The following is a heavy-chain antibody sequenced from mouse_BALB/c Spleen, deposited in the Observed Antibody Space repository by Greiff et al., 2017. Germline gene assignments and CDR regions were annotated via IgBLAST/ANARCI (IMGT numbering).Heavy chain of an antibody. D-gene: IGHD4-1*01. CDR2: IDPANGNT. Sequence: VTLKESGAELVKPGASVKLSCTASGFNIKDTYMHWVKQRPEQGLEWIGRIDPANGNTKYDPKFQGKATITADTSSNTAYLQLSSLTSEDTAVYYCAGTNSAWFAYWGQGTLVTVSA. CDR1: GFNIKDTY. J-gene: IGHJ3*01. CDR3: AGTNSAWFAY. V-gene: IGHV14-3*02.